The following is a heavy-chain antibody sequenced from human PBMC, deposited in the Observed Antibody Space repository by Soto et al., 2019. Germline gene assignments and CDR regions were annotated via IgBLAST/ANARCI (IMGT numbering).Heavy chain of an antibody. V-gene: IGHV1-69*08. D-gene: IGHD2-15*01. J-gene: IGHJ6*02. CDR3: SRDLLSFRSYCGGNGRPYYYGMDV. CDR1: GGTFSSYT. CDR2: IIPILGIA. Sequence: QVQLVQSGAEVKKPGSSVKVSCKASGGTFSSYTISWVRQAPGQGLEWMGRIIPILGIANYAQKFQGRVTITADKSTSTAYMEMSSLRSEDTGVYYCSRDLLSFRSYCGGNGRPYYYGMDVWGQGTTVTVSS.